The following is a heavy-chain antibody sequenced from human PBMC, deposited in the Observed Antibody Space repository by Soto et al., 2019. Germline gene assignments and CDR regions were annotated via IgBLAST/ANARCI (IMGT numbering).Heavy chain of an antibody. CDR1: GFTFDDYA. V-gene: IGHV3-9*01. CDR3: ARERESGYIALIYYYYGMDV. Sequence: PGGSLRLSGAASGFTFDDYAMHWVRQAPGKGLEWVAGISWNSGSIGYADSVKGRFTISRDNAKNSLYLQMNSLRAEDTAVYYCARERESGYIALIYYYYGMDVWGQGTTVTVSS. CDR2: ISWNSGSI. D-gene: IGHD6-25*01. J-gene: IGHJ6*02.